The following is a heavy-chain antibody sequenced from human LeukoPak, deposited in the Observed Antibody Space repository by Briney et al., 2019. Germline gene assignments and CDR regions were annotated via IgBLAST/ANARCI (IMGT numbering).Heavy chain of an antibody. J-gene: IGHJ4*02. V-gene: IGHV4-59*01. CDR1: GGSISTYY. D-gene: IGHD4-11*01. CDR2: IYYSGIT. CDR3: ARRLAVTGRYYFDY. Sequence: SETLSLTCTVSGGSISTYYWTWIRQPPGRGLEWIGYIYYSGITNYNPSLKSRVTMSVDTSRNQFSLRLNPVTAADTAVYYCARRLAVTGRYYFDYWGQGSLVTVSS.